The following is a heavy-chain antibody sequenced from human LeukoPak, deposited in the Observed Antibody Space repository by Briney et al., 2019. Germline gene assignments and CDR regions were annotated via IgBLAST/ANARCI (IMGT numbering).Heavy chain of an antibody. V-gene: IGHV4-34*01. CDR2: INHSGGT. J-gene: IGHJ4*02. CDR3: AREEIVPAAILNY. D-gene: IGHD2-2*01. Sequence: SETLSLTCAVYGGSFSGYYWSWIRQPPGKGLEWIGEINHSGGTNYNPSLKSRVTISVDTSKNQFSLKLSSVTAADTAVYYCAREEIVPAAILNYWGQGTLVTVSS. CDR1: GGSFSGYY.